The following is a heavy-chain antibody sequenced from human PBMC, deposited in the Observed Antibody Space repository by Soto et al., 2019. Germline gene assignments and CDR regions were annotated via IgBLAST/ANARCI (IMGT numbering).Heavy chain of an antibody. CDR3: TTDARSYDSSGYRDY. J-gene: IGHJ4*02. V-gene: IGHV3-15*06. CDR1: GVKCSNYW. Sequence: LRHSCGVSGVKCSNYWMHRVRQDTGKGLVWVARINEGGAYRSYAAPVKGRFTISRDESKNTLYLQMNSLKTEDTAVYYFTTDARSYDSSGYRDYWGQGTLVTVSS. CDR2: INEGGAYR. D-gene: IGHD3-22*01.